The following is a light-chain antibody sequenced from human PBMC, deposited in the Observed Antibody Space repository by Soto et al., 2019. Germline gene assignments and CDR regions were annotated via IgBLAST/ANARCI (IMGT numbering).Light chain of an antibody. J-gene: IGKJ4*01. CDR3: QQYHRYPPT. CDR1: QDISSW. V-gene: IGKV1D-16*01. Sequence: DIQMTQSPSSLSASVGDRVTITCRASQDISSWLAWYQQEPEKAPKSLISAASSLQSGVPSRCSGSGSGTDFTLTFSSLQPEDFATYYCQQYHRYPPTFGGGTKVEIK. CDR2: AAS.